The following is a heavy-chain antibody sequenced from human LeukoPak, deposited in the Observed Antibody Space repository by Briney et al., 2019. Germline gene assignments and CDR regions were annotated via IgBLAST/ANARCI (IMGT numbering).Heavy chain of an antibody. J-gene: IGHJ5*02. V-gene: IGHV4-59*01. CDR2: IYYSGST. D-gene: IGHD3-22*01. Sequence: PSETLSLTCTVSGGSISSYYWSWIRQPPGKGLEWIGYIYYSGSTNYNPSLKSRVTISVDTSKNQFSLKLSSVTAADTAVYYCARGGYSSGVAWFDPWGQGTLVTVSS. CDR1: GGSISSYY. CDR3: ARGGYSSGVAWFDP.